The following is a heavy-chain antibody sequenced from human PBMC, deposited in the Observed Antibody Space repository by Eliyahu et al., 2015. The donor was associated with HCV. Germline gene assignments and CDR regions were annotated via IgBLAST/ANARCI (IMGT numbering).Heavy chain of an antibody. CDR2: INHSGST. CDR3: ASLPSQSNHIAVAGTWFDP. D-gene: IGHD6-19*01. J-gene: IGHJ5*02. Sequence: QVQLQQWGAGLLKPSETLSLTCAVYGGSFSGYYWSWIRQPPGKGLEWIGEINHSGSTNYNPSLKSRVTISVDTSKNQFSLKLSSVTAADTAVYYCASLPSQSNHIAVAGTWFDPWGQGTLVTVSS. V-gene: IGHV4-34*01. CDR1: GGSFSGYY.